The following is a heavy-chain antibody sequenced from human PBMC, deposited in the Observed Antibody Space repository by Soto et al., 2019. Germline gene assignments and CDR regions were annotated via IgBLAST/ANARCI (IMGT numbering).Heavy chain of an antibody. CDR2: IIPIFGTA. CDR3: ARLAAAAGTPNFDY. CDR1: GGTFSSYA. V-gene: IGHV1-69*13. D-gene: IGHD6-13*01. J-gene: IGHJ4*02. Sequence: ASVKVSCKASGGTFSSYAISWVRQAPGQGLEWMGGIIPIFGTANYEQKFQGRVTITADESTRTAYMELSSLRSEDTAMYYCARLAAAAGTPNFDYWGQGTLVTVSS.